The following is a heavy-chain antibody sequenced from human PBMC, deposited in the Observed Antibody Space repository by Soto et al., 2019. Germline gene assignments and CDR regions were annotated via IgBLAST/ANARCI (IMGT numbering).Heavy chain of an antibody. J-gene: IGHJ6*02. Sequence: EVQLVESGGDLVQPGRSLRLSCAASGFTFDDYAMHWVRQAPGKGLEWVSGISWNSGSIGYADSVKGRFTITRDNAKNSLYLQMKSLRAEDTALYYCAKDIRYCSGGSCYRSYYYYGMDVWGQVTTVTVSS. CDR2: ISWNSGSI. CDR1: GFTFDDYA. D-gene: IGHD2-15*01. V-gene: IGHV3-9*01. CDR3: AKDIRYCSGGSCYRSYYYYGMDV.